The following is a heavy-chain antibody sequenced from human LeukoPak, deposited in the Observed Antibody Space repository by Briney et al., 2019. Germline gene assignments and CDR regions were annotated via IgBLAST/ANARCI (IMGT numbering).Heavy chain of an antibody. CDR3: VRDREWKSLDD. CDR1: GFTFRSSW. V-gene: IGHV3-7*01. D-gene: IGHD1-1*01. Sequence: GGSLRLSCAVSGFTFRSSWVSWVRQAPGKGLEWVADIKQDGSEKYYVDSVKGRFTISRDNAKNSLYLQMNSLRADDTAVYYCVRDREWKSLDDWGQGTLVTVSS. J-gene: IGHJ4*02. CDR2: IKQDGSEK.